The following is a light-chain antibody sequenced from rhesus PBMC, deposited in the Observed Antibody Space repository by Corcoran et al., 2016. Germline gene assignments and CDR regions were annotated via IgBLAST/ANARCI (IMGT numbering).Light chain of an antibody. CDR3: SSYAGSNTYV. V-gene: IGLV2-32*02. CDR1: SSDIGGYNY. CDR2: EVS. Sequence: QAALTQPRSVSGSPGQSVTISCPGTSSDIGGYNYVSWYQHHPGTAPKLMIYEVSKRPSGASDLFSGSKSGNTASLTISGLQAEDEADYSCSSYAGSNTYVFGSGTKLTVL. J-gene: IGLJ6*01.